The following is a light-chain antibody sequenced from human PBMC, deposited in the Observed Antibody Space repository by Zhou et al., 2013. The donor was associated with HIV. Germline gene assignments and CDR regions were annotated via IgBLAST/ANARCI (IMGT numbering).Light chain of an antibody. CDR2: DAS. CDR1: QSVSSY. V-gene: IGKV3-11*01. CDR3: QQSDTPPLT. Sequence: EIVLTQSPATLSLSPGERATLSCRASQSVSSYLAWYQQKPGQAPRLLIYDASNRATGIPARFSGSGSGTDFTLTISRLEPEDFAVYFCQQSDTPPLTFGGGTKVEIK. J-gene: IGKJ4*01.